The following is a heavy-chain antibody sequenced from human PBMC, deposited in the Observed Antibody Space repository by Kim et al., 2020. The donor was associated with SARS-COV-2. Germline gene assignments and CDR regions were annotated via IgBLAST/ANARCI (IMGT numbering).Heavy chain of an antibody. V-gene: IGHV3-11*01. CDR1: GFTFSDYY. J-gene: IGHJ6*02. CDR3: ASWAAYSGYDLLDYYGMDV. CDR2: ISSSGSTI. Sequence: GGSLRLFCAASGFTFSDYYMSWIRQAPGKGLEWVSYISSSGSTIYYADSVKGRFTISRDNAKNSLYLQMNSLRAEDTAVYYCASWAAYSGYDLLDYYGMDVWGQGTTVTVSS. D-gene: IGHD5-12*01.